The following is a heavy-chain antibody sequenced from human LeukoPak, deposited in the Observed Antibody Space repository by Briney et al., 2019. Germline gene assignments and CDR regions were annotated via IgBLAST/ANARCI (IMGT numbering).Heavy chain of an antibody. Sequence: GGSLRLSCAASGFTFSDYYMSWIRQAPGKGLEWVSYISSSGSTIYYADSVKGRFTISRDNAKNSLYLQMNSLRAEDTAVYYCAREIPASSGYYYEVVDYWGQGTLVTVSS. V-gene: IGHV3-11*04. CDR1: GFTFSDYY. CDR2: ISSSGSTI. J-gene: IGHJ4*02. D-gene: IGHD3-22*01. CDR3: AREIPASSGYYYEVVDY.